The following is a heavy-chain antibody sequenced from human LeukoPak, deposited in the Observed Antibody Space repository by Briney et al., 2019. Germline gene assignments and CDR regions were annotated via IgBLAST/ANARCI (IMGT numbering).Heavy chain of an antibody. CDR2: ISHEGDS. V-gene: IGHV4-34*01. D-gene: IGHD1-7*01. CDR1: GVSLRGYY. Sequence: KPSETLSLTCAAYGVSLRGYYWSWIRQSPEKGLEWIGEISHEGDSIYNPSLKSRLTLSVDMSKNQFSLKLRSVTAADTAVYYCARGRNYVSDYYFDVWGKGTTVIVSS. CDR3: ARGRNYVSDYYFDV. J-gene: IGHJ6*03.